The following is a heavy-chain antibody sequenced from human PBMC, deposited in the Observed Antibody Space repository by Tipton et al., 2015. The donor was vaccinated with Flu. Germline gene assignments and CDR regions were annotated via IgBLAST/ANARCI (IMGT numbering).Heavy chain of an antibody. V-gene: IGHV3-74*01. D-gene: IGHD1-7*01. CDR1: GFTFNAFW. Sequence: GSLRLSCAASGFTFNAFWMHWVRQLPGKGLVWVARINSDGSVKNYEDSVKGRFTISRDNAKDTLYLQMNSLRSEDTAMYYCARDPKELRGFHDAFDIWGQGTLVTVSS. CDR2: INSDGSVK. J-gene: IGHJ3*02. CDR3: ARDPKELRGFHDAFDI.